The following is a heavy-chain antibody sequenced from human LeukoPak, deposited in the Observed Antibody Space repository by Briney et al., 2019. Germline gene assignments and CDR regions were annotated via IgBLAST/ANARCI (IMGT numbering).Heavy chain of an antibody. Sequence: GESLKISCKDSGYSFTNYWIGWVRQMPGKGLEWMGIISPDGSDTRYSPSFQGQVTISADKSITTAYLQWSSLKASDTAMYYCARLTSSWSFDYWGQGTLDTVSS. V-gene: IGHV5-51*01. CDR1: GYSFTNYW. CDR3: ARLTSSWSFDY. J-gene: IGHJ4*02. D-gene: IGHD6-13*01. CDR2: ISPDGSDT.